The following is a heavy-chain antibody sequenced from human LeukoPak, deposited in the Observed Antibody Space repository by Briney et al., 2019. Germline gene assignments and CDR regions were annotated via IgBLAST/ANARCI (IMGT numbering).Heavy chain of an antibody. CDR2: IWYDGSNK. J-gene: IGHJ4*02. CDR1: GFTFSSYG. V-gene: IGHV3-33*06. D-gene: IGHD5-24*01. Sequence: GGSLRLSCAASGFTFSSYGMHWVRQAPGKGLEWVAVIWYDGSNKYYADSVKGRFTISRDNSKNTLYLQMNSLRAEDTAVYYCAKEAYIEMATITSDYWGQGTLVTVSS. CDR3: AKEAYIEMATITSDY.